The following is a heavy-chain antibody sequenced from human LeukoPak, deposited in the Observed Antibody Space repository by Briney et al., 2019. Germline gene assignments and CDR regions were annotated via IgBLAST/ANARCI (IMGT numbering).Heavy chain of an antibody. Sequence: GGTLRLSCAASGFTFSSYGMSWVRQAPGKGLEWVSAISGSGGSTFYADSVRGRFTISRDNSKNTVSLQMESLRAEDTALYYCAKDYAVGSIDYWGQGTLVTVSS. V-gene: IGHV3-23*01. CDR3: AKDYAVGSIDY. CDR1: GFTFSSYG. J-gene: IGHJ4*02. CDR2: ISGSGGST. D-gene: IGHD3-16*01.